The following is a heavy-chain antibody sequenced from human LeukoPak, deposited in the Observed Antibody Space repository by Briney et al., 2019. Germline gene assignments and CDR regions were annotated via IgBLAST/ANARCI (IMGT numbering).Heavy chain of an antibody. CDR1: GGSISSYY. D-gene: IGHD3-10*01. V-gene: IGHV4-4*07. J-gene: IGHJ4*02. Sequence: SETLSLTCTVSGGSISSYYWSWMRRPAGKGLEWIGRIYTSGSTNYNPSLKSRVSMSVDTSKNQFSLKLSSVTAADTAVYYCARVLWFGELWGFDYWGQGTLVTVSS. CDR2: IYTSGST. CDR3: ARVLWFGELWGFDY.